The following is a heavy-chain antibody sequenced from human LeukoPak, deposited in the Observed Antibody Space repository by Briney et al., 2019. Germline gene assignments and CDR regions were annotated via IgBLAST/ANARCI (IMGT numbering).Heavy chain of an antibody. Sequence: GGSLRLSCAASGFTFSSYAMSWVRQAPGKGLEWASAISGSGGSTYYADSVKGRFTISRDNSKNTLYLQMNSLRAEDTAVYYCAKDMSGGSSSPFGYWGQGTLVTVSS. CDR2: ISGSGGST. V-gene: IGHV3-23*01. CDR3: AKDMSGGSSSPFGY. J-gene: IGHJ4*02. D-gene: IGHD6-6*01. CDR1: GFTFSSYA.